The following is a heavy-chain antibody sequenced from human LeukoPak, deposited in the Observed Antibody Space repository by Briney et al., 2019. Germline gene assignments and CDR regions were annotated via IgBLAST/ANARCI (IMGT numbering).Heavy chain of an antibody. Sequence: SETLSLTCTVSGASITSGGYYWTWIRQHPGKGLEWTGYMYYSGSSYYNPSLKSRLTISLDTSKNEFSLKLSSVTAADTAVYYCAIGGTIFGVANWFDPWGQGTLVTVSS. CDR2: MYYSGSS. D-gene: IGHD3-3*02. V-gene: IGHV4-31*03. CDR1: GASITSGGYY. J-gene: IGHJ5*02. CDR3: AIGGTIFGVANWFDP.